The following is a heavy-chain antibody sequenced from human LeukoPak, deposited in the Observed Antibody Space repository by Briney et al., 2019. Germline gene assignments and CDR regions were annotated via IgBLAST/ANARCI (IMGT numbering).Heavy chain of an antibody. CDR1: GYTFTSYG. CDR2: IIPIFGTA. CDR3: ARADYDILTAL. V-gene: IGHV1-69*05. D-gene: IGHD3-9*01. J-gene: IGHJ4*02. Sequence: SVKVSCKASGYTFTSYGISWARQAPGQGLEWMGGIIPIFGTANYAQKFQGRVTITTDESTSTAYMELSSLRSEDTAVYYCARADYDILTALWGQGTLVTVSS.